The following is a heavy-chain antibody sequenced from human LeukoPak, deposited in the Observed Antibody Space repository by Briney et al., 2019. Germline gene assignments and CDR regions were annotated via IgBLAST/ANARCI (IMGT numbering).Heavy chain of an antibody. Sequence: GGSLRLSCAASGSTVSSNYMSWVRQAPGKGLECVSVIYSGAATSYADSVKGRFTISRDNSKNTLYLQMNSLRAEDTALYYCARIIVGAAADYFDYWGQGTLVTVSS. CDR1: GSTVSSNY. D-gene: IGHD1-26*01. CDR3: ARIIVGAAADYFDY. V-gene: IGHV3-53*01. J-gene: IGHJ4*02. CDR2: IYSGAAT.